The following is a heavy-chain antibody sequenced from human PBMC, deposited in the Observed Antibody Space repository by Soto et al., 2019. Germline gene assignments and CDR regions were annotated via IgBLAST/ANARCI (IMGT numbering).Heavy chain of an antibody. CDR3: ARLGSGSQNWFDP. CDR2: IYYSGST. Sequence: LSLTCTVSGGSINNYYLSWIRQPPGKGLEWIGYIYYSGSTNYNPSLKSRVTISVDTSKNQFSLKMSSVTAADTAVYYCARLGSGSQNWFDPWGQGTLVTVSS. CDR1: GGSINNYY. V-gene: IGHV4-59*01. D-gene: IGHD3-10*01. J-gene: IGHJ5*02.